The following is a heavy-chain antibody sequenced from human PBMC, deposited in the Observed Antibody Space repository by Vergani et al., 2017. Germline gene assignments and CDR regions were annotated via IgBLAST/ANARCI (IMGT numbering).Heavy chain of an antibody. CDR2: IYYSGST. D-gene: IGHD5-18*01. V-gene: IGHV4-59*01. J-gene: IGHJ4*02. CDR1: GGSLSSYY. Sequence: QVQLQESGPGLVKPSETLSLTCTVSGGSLSSYYWSWIRQPPGKGLEWIGYIYYSGSTNYNPSLKSRVTISVDTSKNQFSLKLSSVTAADTAVYYCAREGNTAMANFDYWGQGTLVTVSS. CDR3: AREGNTAMANFDY.